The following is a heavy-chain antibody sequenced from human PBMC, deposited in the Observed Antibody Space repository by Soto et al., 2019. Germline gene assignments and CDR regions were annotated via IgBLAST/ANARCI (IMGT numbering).Heavy chain of an antibody. Sequence: GGSLRLSCAASGFTFSNYGIHWVRQAPGKGLEWVAVISHDGNKEYYADSVKGRFTVSRDNSKNTLYLQMNSLRAEDTAVYYCAKEPTTVTTVDYWAQGTLVTVSS. V-gene: IGHV3-30*18. CDR1: GFTFSNYG. J-gene: IGHJ4*02. CDR3: AKEPTTVTTVDY. D-gene: IGHD4-17*01. CDR2: ISHDGNKE.